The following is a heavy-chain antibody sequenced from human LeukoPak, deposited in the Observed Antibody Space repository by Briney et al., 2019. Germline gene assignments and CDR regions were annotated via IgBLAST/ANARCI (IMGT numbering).Heavy chain of an antibody. D-gene: IGHD3-10*01. J-gene: IGHJ4*02. Sequence: SETLSLTCTVSGGSISNYYWTWIRQPPGKGLEWIGYIYYSGSTNYNPSLKSRVTISVDTSKNQFSLKLSSVTAADTAVYYCARGLEQLLWFGETPAWFDYWGQGTLVTVSS. V-gene: IGHV4-59*01. CDR3: ARGLEQLLWFGETPAWFDY. CDR1: GGSISNYY. CDR2: IYYSGST.